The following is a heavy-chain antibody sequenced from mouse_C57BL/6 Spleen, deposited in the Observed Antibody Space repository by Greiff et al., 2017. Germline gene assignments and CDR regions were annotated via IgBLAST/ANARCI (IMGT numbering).Heavy chain of an antibody. CDR2: IYPGSGNT. V-gene: IGHV1-76*01. CDR3: ARRDSNPYYAMDY. Sequence: QVQLQQSGAELVRPGASVKLSCKASGYTFTDYYINWVKQRPGQGLEWIARIYPGSGNTSYNEKFKGKATLTAEKSSSTAYMQLSSLTSEDSAVYFCARRDSNPYYAMDYWGQGTSVTVSS. CDR1: GYTFTDYY. D-gene: IGHD2-5*01. J-gene: IGHJ4*01.